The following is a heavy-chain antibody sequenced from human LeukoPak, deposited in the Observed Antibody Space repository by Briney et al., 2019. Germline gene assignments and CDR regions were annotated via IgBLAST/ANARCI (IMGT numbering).Heavy chain of an antibody. CDR2: ISSNGGST. J-gene: IGHJ4*02. CDR3: VKDIHYYGSGNYYNGYFDY. CDR1: GFSFSNYA. Sequence: GGSLRLSCSASGFSFSNYAMPWVRQAPGKGLEYVSAISSNGGSTYYADSVKGRFTISRDNSKNTLYLQVSSLRAEDTAVYYCVKDIHYYGSGNYYNGYFDYWGQGTLVTVSS. D-gene: IGHD3-10*01. V-gene: IGHV3-64D*09.